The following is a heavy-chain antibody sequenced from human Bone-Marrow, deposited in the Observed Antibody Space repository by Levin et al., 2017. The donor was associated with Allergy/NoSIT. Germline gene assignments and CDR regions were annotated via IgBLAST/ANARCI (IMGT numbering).Heavy chain of an antibody. D-gene: IGHD6-13*01. J-gene: IGHJ6*02. Sequence: PGGSLRLSCEASGFRFSDYYMTWIRQAPGKGLEWLSYISSRGNDIYYADSVEGRFTISRDNAKNSLYLHMKGLRAEDTAVYFCARGAAAESYLYYFYYTMDVWGQGAAVTVSS. V-gene: IGHV3-11*01. CDR3: ARGAAAESYLYYFYYTMDV. CDR2: ISSRGNDI. CDR1: GFRFSDYY.